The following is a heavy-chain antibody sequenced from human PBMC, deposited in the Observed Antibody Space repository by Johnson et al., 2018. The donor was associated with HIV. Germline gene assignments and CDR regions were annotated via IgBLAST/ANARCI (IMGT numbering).Heavy chain of an antibody. CDR3: AKERSGSYSGADAFDI. D-gene: IGHD1-26*01. J-gene: IGHJ3*02. Sequence: QVQLVESGGGVVQPGRSLRLSCAASGFTFSSYAMHWVRQAPGKGLEWVALISYDGSNKYYADSVKGRFTISRDNSKNTLYLQMNSLRAEDTAVYYCAKERSGSYSGADAFDIWGQGTMVIVSS. V-gene: IGHV3-30*04. CDR1: GFTFSSYA. CDR2: ISYDGSNK.